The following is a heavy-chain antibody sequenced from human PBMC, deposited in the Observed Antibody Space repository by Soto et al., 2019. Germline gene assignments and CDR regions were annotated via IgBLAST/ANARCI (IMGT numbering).Heavy chain of an antibody. Sequence: GGSLRLSCAASGFTFSSYSMNWVRQAPGKGLEWVSSISSSSSYIYYADSVKGRFTISRGNAKNSLYLQMNSLRAEDTAVYYCARERYCSGGSCYYYGMDVWGQGTTVTVSS. CDR1: GFTFSSYS. V-gene: IGHV3-21*01. J-gene: IGHJ6*02. CDR3: ARERYCSGGSCYYYGMDV. D-gene: IGHD2-15*01. CDR2: ISSSSSYI.